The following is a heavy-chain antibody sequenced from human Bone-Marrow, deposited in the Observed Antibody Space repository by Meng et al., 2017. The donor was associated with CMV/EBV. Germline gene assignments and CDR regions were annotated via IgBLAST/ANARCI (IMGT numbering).Heavy chain of an antibody. J-gene: IGHJ6*02. CDR1: GFTFSSYA. CDR2: ISYDGSNK. CDR3: ARDTDSSGYYYNYYYGMDV. Sequence: GGSLRLSCAASGFTFSSYAMHWVRQAPGKGLEWVAVISYDGSNKYYADSVKGRFTISRDNSKDPLYLQMNSLRAEDTAVYYCARDTDSSGYYYNYYYGMDVWGQGTTVTVSS. D-gene: IGHD3-22*01. V-gene: IGHV3-30-3*01.